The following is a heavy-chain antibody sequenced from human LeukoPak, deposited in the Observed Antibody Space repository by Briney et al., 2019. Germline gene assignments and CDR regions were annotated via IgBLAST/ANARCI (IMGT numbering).Heavy chain of an antibody. J-gene: IGHJ4*02. V-gene: IGHV3-7*01. CDR3: AKVGAWELQRVFEN. Sequence: GGSLRLSCAASGFTFSDYWMTWVRQAPGKGLEWVANVGRDGSEKNYVDSVKGRFTISRDNAKKSLYLEMNSLRVEDTALYYCAKVGAWELQRVFENWGQGPWSPSPQ. CDR1: GFTFSDYW. CDR2: VGRDGSEK. D-gene: IGHD1-26*01.